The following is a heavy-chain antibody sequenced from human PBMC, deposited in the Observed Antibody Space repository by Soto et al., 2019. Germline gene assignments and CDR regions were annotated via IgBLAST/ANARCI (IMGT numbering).Heavy chain of an antibody. V-gene: IGHV3-23*01. J-gene: IGHJ1*01. CDR1: GFPFSHYA. CDR3: GKETGGCGGFVCNN. Sequence: VQLLESGGGLVQPGGSVRLSCAASGFPFSHYAMSWVRQAPGKGLEWVSALSGNGADTTYADSVRGRFSISRDNSKDTLYLQMNSLRVMDTAVYYCGKETGGCGGFVCNNWGQGVLVTVSS. CDR2: LSGNGADT. D-gene: IGHD3-16*01.